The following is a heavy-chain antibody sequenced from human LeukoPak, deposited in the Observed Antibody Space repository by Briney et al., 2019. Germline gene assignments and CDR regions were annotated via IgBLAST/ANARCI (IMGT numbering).Heavy chain of an antibody. J-gene: IGHJ4*02. D-gene: IGHD5-24*01. V-gene: IGHV4-59*04. Sequence: KASETLSLTCTVSGGPISSYYWSWIRQTPGKGLEWIGSIYHSGSTYYNPSLKSRVAISVDKSKNQFSLKLSSVTAADTAVYYCARRWLLFDYWGQGTLVTVSS. CDR1: GGPISSYY. CDR2: IYHSGST. CDR3: ARRWLLFDY.